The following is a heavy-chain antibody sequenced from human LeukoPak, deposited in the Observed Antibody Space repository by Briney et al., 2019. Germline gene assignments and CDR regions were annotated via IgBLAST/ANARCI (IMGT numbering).Heavy chain of an antibody. CDR3: AELGITMIGGV. V-gene: IGHV3-48*03. CDR2: ISSSGSTI. D-gene: IGHD3-10*02. Sequence: GGSLRLSCAASGFTFSSYEMNWVRQAPGQGLGWVSYISSSGSTIYYADSVQGRFTISRDNAKNSLYLQMNSLRAEDTAVYYWAELGITMIGGVWGKGTTVTISS. J-gene: IGHJ6*04. CDR1: GFTFSSYE.